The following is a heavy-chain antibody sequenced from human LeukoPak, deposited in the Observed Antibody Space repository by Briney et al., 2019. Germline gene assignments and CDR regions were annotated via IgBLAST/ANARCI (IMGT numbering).Heavy chain of an antibody. CDR1: GYTFTSYG. Sequence: ASVKVSCKASGYTFTSYGITWVRQAPGQGLEWRGWISAYNGNTNYAQNLQGRVTMTTDTSTSTAYMELRSLRSDDTAVYYCARGSLVRSSPIGDYWGQGTLVTVSS. CDR3: ARGSLVRSSPIGDY. J-gene: IGHJ4*02. CDR2: ISAYNGNT. V-gene: IGHV1-18*01. D-gene: IGHD6-13*01.